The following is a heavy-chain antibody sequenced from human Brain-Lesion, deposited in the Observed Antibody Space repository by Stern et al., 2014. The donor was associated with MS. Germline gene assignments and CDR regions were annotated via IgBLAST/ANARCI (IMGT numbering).Heavy chain of an antibody. Sequence: MQLVESGPGLVKPSQTLSLTCTVSGGSISSGDYYWSWIRQPPGKGLEWIGSIYYIGSTFYNPSLKSRVTISVDTSKNQFSLKLSSVTAADTAVYYCARVFLGDDRSAYYGWFDPWGQGTLVTVSS. CDR2: IYYIGST. CDR1: GGSISSGDYY. D-gene: IGHD3-22*01. CDR3: ARVFLGDDRSAYYGWFDP. J-gene: IGHJ5*02. V-gene: IGHV4-30-4*01.